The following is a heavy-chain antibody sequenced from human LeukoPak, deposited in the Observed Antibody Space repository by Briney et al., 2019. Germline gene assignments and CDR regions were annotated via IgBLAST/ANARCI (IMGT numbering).Heavy chain of an antibody. D-gene: IGHD2-15*01. J-gene: IGHJ4*02. CDR3: ARDRPRARYFDY. CDR1: GGTFSDYS. V-gene: IGHV1-69*04. Sequence: ASVKVSCKASGGTFSDYSISWVRQAPGQGLEWMGRIIPILNVPNYAQKFEGRVTITADKSTSTAYMELCSLKSEDTAVYFCARDRPRARYFDYWGQGTLVTVSS. CDR2: IIPILNVP.